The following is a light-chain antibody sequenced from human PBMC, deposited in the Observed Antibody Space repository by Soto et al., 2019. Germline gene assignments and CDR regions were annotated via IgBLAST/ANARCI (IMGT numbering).Light chain of an antibody. CDR2: KNN. J-gene: IGLJ3*02. Sequence: QSVLTQPPSASGTPGQWVTMSCSGGSSNLGTNYVYWYQQFPGTAPKLLMYKNNQRPSGVPDRFSGSKSGTSASLAISGLRSEDEAGYYCASWDDSLRGWVFGGGTKLTVL. CDR3: ASWDDSLRGWV. V-gene: IGLV1-47*01. CDR1: SSNLGTNY.